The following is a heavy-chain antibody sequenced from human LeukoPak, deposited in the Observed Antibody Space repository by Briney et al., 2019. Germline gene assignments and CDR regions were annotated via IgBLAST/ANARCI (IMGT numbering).Heavy chain of an antibody. CDR1: LGSTTNYY. CDR3: VRHGLPDWNYDY. J-gene: IGHJ4*02. V-gene: IGHV4-59*08. Sequence: LETLSLTCTVSLGSTTNYYSSCIWQPPRKGQWWIGYIYYRGRTTYTPSFKNRVTMSVDTSNNQCSLKLSSVSAADTAVYYCVRHGLPDWNYDYWGQGTLVTVSS. D-gene: IGHD1-7*01. CDR2: IYYRGRT.